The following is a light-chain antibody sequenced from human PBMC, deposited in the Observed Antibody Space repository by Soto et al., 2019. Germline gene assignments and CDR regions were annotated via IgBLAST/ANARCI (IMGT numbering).Light chain of an antibody. V-gene: IGLV2-18*02. CDR3: SSYTSSSTDV. Sequence: QSVLTQPPSVSGSPGQSVTISCTGTSSDVGSYNRVSWSQQSPGTAPKLMIYEVSNRPSGVPDRFSGSKSGNTAALTISGLQAEDEADYYCSSYTSSSTDVFGTGTKVTVL. CDR2: EVS. CDR1: SSDVGSYNR. J-gene: IGLJ1*01.